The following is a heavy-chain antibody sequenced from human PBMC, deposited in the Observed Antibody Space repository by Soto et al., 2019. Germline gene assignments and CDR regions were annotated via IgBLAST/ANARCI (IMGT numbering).Heavy chain of an antibody. J-gene: IGHJ4*02. CDR3: ARRWGSAADY. V-gene: IGHV4-59*08. CDR1: GGSISSYY. Sequence: SETLSLTCTISGGSISSYYWSWIRQPPGKGLEWIGYIYYSGSTNYNPSLKSRVTISVDTSKNQFSLKLSSVTAADTAVYYCARRWGSAADYWGQGTLVTVSS. CDR2: IYYSGST. D-gene: IGHD2-15*01.